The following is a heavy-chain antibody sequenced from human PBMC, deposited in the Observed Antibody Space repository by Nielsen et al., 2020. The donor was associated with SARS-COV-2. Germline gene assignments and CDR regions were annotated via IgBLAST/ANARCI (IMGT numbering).Heavy chain of an antibody. CDR2: SDHSWRI. Sequence: GSLRLSCAVSGGSIRNTYWGWIRQPPGKRLEWIAYSDHSWRINYNPSLKSRATISADTSKDQISLKLTSVTAADTAVYYCARLPAGTVSSDIWGQGTMVTVS. CDR1: GGSIRNTY. CDR3: ARLPAGTVSSDI. J-gene: IGHJ3*02. V-gene: IGHV4-59*08. D-gene: IGHD2-2*01.